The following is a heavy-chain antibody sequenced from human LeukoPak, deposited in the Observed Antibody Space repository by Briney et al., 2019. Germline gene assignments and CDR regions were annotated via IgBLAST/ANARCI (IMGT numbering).Heavy chain of an antibody. CDR2: ISGGYNGDS. D-gene: IGHD2-15*01. CDR3: ARDEKKYCSGGSCPAYFDY. V-gene: IGHV1-18*04. J-gene: IGHJ4*02. CDR1: GYTFTDYY. Sequence: ASVKVSCKASGYTFTDYYIHWVRQAPGQGLEWMAWISGGYNGDSNYALKLRGRLTMTTDTSTSTAYMELRSLRSDDTAVYYCARDEKKYCSGGSCPAYFDYWGQGTLVTVSS.